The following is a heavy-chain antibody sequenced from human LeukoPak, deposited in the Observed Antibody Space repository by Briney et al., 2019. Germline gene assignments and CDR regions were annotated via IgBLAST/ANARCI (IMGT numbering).Heavy chain of an antibody. CDR2: INQDGSEK. CDR1: GFSFNNDW. Sequence: GGSLRLSCATSGFSFNNDWLDWVRQAPGKGLEWVANINQDGSEKNCLDSVKGRFTISRDNAQNSLYLQMNGLRVEDTAVYYCTRRLDEWGQGTLVTVSS. J-gene: IGHJ4*02. CDR3: TRRLDE. V-gene: IGHV3-7*01. D-gene: IGHD3-16*01.